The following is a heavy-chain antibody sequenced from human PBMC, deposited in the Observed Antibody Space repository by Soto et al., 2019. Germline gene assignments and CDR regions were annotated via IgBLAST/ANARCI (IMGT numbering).Heavy chain of an antibody. D-gene: IGHD4-17*01. V-gene: IGHV4-30-2*01. J-gene: IGHJ4*02. CDR2: IYHSGST. Sequence: SETLSLTCAVSGGPISSGGYSWSWIRQPPGKGLEWIGYIYHSGSTYYNPSLKSRVTISVDRSKNQFSLKLSSVTAADTAVYYCAIDGGDYHYFDYWGQGTLVTVSS. CDR1: GGPISSGGYS. CDR3: AIDGGDYHYFDY.